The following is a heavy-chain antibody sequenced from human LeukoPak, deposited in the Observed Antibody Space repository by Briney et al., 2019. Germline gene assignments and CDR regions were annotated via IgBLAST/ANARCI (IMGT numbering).Heavy chain of an antibody. J-gene: IGHJ4*02. V-gene: IGHV3-21*01. CDR1: GFTFSSNN. CDR3: ARVSLGNNYGSGSYDY. CDR2: INSGSTYI. Sequence: GGSLRLSCAASGFTFSSNNMNGGRQAPGKGLEWVSSINSGSTYINYADSVKRRFTISRDNAENSLYLQMSSLRAEDTAVYYCARVSLGNNYGSGSYDYWGQGTLVTVSS. D-gene: IGHD3-10*01.